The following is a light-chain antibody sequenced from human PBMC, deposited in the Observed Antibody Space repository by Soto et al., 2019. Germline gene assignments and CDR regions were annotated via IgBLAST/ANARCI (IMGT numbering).Light chain of an antibody. J-gene: IGLJ2*01. CDR3: CSYAGSYTVV. Sequence: QSALTQPASVSGSPGQSITISCTGSGSDIGAYNYVSWYQQHPGKAPKLLIHGVTRRPSGVSSRFSASKSAYTASLTISGLQAEDEADYYCCSYAGSYTVVFGGGTKLTVL. CDR1: GSDIGAYNY. CDR2: GVT. V-gene: IGLV2-14*01.